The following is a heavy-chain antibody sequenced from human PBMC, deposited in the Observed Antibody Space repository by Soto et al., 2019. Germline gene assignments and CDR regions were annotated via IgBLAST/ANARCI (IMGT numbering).Heavy chain of an antibody. V-gene: IGHV3-7*01. J-gene: IGHJ4*02. D-gene: IGHD3-3*01. CDR1: GFTFSRYW. CDR3: ARGPRELRFLEWLLYFDY. CDR2: IKQDGSEK. Sequence: GGSLRLSCAASGFTFSRYWMSWVRQAPGKGLEWVANIKQDGSEKYYVDSVKGRFTISRDNAKNSLYLQMNSLRAEDTAVYDCARGPRELRFLEWLLYFDYWGQGTLVTVSS.